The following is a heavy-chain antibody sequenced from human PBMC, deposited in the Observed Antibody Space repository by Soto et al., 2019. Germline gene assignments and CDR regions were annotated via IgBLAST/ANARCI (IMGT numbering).Heavy chain of an antibody. CDR3: VGGISEWGRIDF. J-gene: IGHJ4*02. D-gene: IGHD3-3*01. CDR2: MYYSGNT. Sequence: PSETLSLTCTVSGGSITNYYWSWIRQPPGKRLEYIGYMYYSGNTYYNPSLKSRVTISGDASKNQFSLKLRSVTAADTAVYYCVGGISEWGRIDFWGQGTRVTFSS. CDR1: GGSITNYY. V-gene: IGHV4-59*01.